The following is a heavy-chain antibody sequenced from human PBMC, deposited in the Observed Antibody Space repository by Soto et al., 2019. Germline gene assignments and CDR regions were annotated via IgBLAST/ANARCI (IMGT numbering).Heavy chain of an antibody. D-gene: IGHD3-22*01. CDR3: ARPPFGSGYPPLAFDF. J-gene: IGHJ4*02. CDR1: GYSFNSYW. V-gene: IGHV5-51*01. Sequence: GESLKISCKGSGYSFNSYWIGWVRQMPGKGLEWMGIIYPSDSDTRYSPSLLGQVTISANKSISTAYLQWSSLKASDTAMYYCARPPFGSGYPPLAFDFWGQGTLVTVSS. CDR2: IYPSDSDT.